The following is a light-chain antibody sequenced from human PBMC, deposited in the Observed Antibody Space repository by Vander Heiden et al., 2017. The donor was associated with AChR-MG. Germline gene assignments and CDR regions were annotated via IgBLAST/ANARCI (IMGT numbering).Light chain of an antibody. Sequence: NFMLTQPHSVSDTPGTTVTVSCTGSSGSIASNYVQWYQQRPGSDPTPVIYVDNQRPAGVPVWFSGSIDSCYNAASLTISGPKTEDEAEYFCHFYDRRHPGFGGGNKLTVL. CDR2: VDN. J-gene: IGLJ3*02. CDR1: SGSIASNY. V-gene: IGLV6-57*02. CDR3: HFYDRRHPG.